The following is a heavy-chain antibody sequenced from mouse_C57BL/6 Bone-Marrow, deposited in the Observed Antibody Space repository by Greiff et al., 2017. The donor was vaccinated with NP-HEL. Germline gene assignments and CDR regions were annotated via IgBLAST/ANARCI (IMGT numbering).Heavy chain of an antibody. CDR3: ARPVLYDYDGHYYAMDY. J-gene: IGHJ4*01. V-gene: IGHV5-12*01. CDR1: GFTFSDYY. Sequence: EVKLVESGGGLVQPGGSLKLSCAASGFTFSDYYMYWVRQTPEKRLEWVAYISNGGGSTYYPDTVKGRFTISRDNAKNTLYLQMSRLKSEDTAMYYCARPVLYDYDGHYYAMDYWGQGTSVTVSS. CDR2: ISNGGGST. D-gene: IGHD2-4*01.